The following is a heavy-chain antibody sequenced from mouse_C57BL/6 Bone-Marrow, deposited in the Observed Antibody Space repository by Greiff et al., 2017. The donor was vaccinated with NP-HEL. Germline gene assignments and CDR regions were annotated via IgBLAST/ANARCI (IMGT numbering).Heavy chain of an antibody. D-gene: IGHD1-1*02. CDR3: ARSRWLYAMDY. CDR1: GYTFTSYW. CDR2: IYPGSGST. Sequence: VQLQQSGAELVKPGASVKMSCKASGYTFTSYWITWVKQRPGQGLEWIGDIYPGSGSTNYNEKFKGKATLTVDTSSSTAYMQLSSLTSADSAVDYYARSRWLYAMDYWGQGTSVTVSS. J-gene: IGHJ4*01. V-gene: IGHV1-55*01.